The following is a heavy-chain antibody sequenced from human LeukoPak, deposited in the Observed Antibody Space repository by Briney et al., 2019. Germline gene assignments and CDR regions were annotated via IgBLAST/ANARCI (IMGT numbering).Heavy chain of an antibody. CDR3: ARAIAVAQITDY. D-gene: IGHD6-19*01. Sequence: PGGSLRLSRAASGFTFSSYSMNWVRQAPGKGLEWVSSISSSSSYIYYADSVKGRFTISRDNAKNSLYLQMNSLRAEDTAVYYCARAIAVAQITDYWGQGTLVTVSS. CDR1: GFTFSSYS. J-gene: IGHJ4*02. CDR2: ISSSSSYI. V-gene: IGHV3-21*01.